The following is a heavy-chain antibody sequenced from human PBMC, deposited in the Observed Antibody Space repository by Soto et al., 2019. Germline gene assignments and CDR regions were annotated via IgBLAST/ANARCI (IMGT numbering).Heavy chain of an antibody. CDR3: ARSVFP. J-gene: IGHJ5*02. CDR2: FYYSGSI. V-gene: IGHV4-31*03. CDR1: GGSISSGGYY. Sequence: QVQLQESGPGLVKPSQTLSLTCTVSGGSISSGGYYWSWIRQHPGKGLEWIGYFYYSGSIYYDPSLQHRVTLSLDTSKNQCSLKLSSVTAADPAVYCCARSVFPWRQGTLGTVSS.